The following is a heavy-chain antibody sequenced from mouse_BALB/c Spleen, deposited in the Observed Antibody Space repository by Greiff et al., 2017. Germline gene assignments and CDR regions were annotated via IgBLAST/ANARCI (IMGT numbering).Heavy chain of an antibody. D-gene: IGHD2-1*01. V-gene: IGHV2-6-7*01. Sequence: QVQLQQSGPGLVAPSQSLSITCTVSGFSLTGYGVNWVRQPPGKGLEWLGMIWGDGSTDYNSALKSRLSISKDNSKSQVFLKMNSLQTDDTARYYCARFPSIYYGNYVYFDYWGQGTTLTVSS. CDR3: ARFPSIYYGNYVYFDY. CDR2: IWGDGST. J-gene: IGHJ2*01. CDR1: GFSLTGYG.